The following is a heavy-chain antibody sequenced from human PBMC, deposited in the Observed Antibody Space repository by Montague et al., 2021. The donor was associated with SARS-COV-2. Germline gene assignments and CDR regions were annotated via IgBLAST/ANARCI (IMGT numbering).Heavy chain of an antibody. Sequence: SLRLSCAASGFTFNNYAMNWVRQAPGKGLEWVSAIFGSGSGTYYADSVRGRFTISRDNSKNTLYLQMSSLRAEDTAIYFCAKDRGAPPTVHWHFDLWGRGTLVTVSS. J-gene: IGHJ2*01. CDR2: IFGSGSGT. CDR1: GFTFNNYA. D-gene: IGHD4-11*01. V-gene: IGHV3-23*03. CDR3: AKDRGAPPTVHWHFDL.